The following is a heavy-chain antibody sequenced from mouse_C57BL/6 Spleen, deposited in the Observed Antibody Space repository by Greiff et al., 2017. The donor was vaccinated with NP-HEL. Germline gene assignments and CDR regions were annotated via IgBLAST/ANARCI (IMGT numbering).Heavy chain of an antibody. J-gene: IGHJ4*01. V-gene: IGHV5-17*01. CDR2: ISSGSSTI. CDR3: ARPGPAYAMDY. CDR1: GFTFSDYG. D-gene: IGHD1-2*01. Sequence: DVKLVESGGGLVKPGGSLKLSCAASGFTFSDYGMHWVRQAPEKGLEWVAYISSGSSTIYYADTVKGRFTISRDNAKNTLFLQMTSLRSEDTAMYYCARPGPAYAMDYWGQGTSVTVSS.